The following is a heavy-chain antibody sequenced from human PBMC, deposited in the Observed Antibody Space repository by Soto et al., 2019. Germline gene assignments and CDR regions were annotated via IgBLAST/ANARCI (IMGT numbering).Heavy chain of an antibody. CDR1: GGSISSRGYY. CDR3: ARILRGSGSRIDY. V-gene: IGHV4-31*03. J-gene: IGHJ4*02. Sequence: SETLSLTCTVSGGSISSRGYYWSWIRQHPGKGLEWIGYIYYSGSTYYNPSLKSRVTISVDTSKNQFSLKLSSVTAADTAVYYCARILRGSGSRIDYWGQGTLVTVSS. CDR2: IYYSGST. D-gene: IGHD3-10*01.